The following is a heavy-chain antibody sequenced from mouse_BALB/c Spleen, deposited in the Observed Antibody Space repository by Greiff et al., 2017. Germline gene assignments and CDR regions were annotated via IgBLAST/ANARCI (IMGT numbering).Heavy chain of an antibody. V-gene: IGHV1S29*02. J-gene: IGHJ4*01. CDR1: GYTFTDYN. D-gene: IGHD1-1*01. CDR2: IYPYNGGT. Sequence: VQLQQSGPELVKPGASVKISCKASGYTFTDYNMHWVKQSHGKSLEWIGYIYPYNGGTGYNQKFKSKATLTVDNSSSTAYMELRSLTSEDSAVYYCARRDYGSNAMDYWGQGTSVTVSS. CDR3: ARRDYGSNAMDY.